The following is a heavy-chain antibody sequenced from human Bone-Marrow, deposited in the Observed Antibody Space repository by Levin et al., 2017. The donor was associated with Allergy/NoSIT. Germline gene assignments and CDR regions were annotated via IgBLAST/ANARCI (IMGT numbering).Heavy chain of an antibody. CDR1: GFTFSSYG. J-gene: IGHJ4*02. CDR2: IWYDGSNK. CDR3: ASNSVSGWYFDY. V-gene: IGHV3-33*01. Sequence: PGGSLRLSCAASGFTFSSYGMHWVRQAPGKGLEWVAVIWYDGSNKYYADSVKGRFTISRDNSKNTLYLQMNSLRAEDTAVYYCASNSVSGWYFDYWGQGTLVTVSS. D-gene: IGHD6-19*01.